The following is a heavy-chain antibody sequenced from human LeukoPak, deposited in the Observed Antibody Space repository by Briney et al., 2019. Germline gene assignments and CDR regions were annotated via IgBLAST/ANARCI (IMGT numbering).Heavy chain of an antibody. V-gene: IGHV7-4-1*02. Sequence: ASLKVSCKASGGTFSGYFISWVRQAPGQGLEWMGWINTNTGNPTYAQGFTGRFVFSLDTSVSTAYLQISSLKAEDTAVYYCARVRRRYCSSTSCYTAMNWFDPWGQGTLVTVSS. D-gene: IGHD2-2*02. CDR1: GGTFSGYF. CDR3: ARVRRRYCSSTSCYTAMNWFDP. J-gene: IGHJ5*02. CDR2: INTNTGNP.